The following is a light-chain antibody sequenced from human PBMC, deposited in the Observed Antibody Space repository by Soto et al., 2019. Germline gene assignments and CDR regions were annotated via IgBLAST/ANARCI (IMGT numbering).Light chain of an antibody. Sequence: DIVMTQSPLSLPVTPGEPASISCRSSQSLLHSNGYIYLDWYLQTPGQSPQLLIYLGSNRASGVPDRISGSGSGTHFTLKISRVEAEDVGVYYCMQALQTPPYTFGQGTKLEIK. CDR2: LGS. V-gene: IGKV2-28*01. CDR1: QSLLHSNGYIY. CDR3: MQALQTPPYT. J-gene: IGKJ2*01.